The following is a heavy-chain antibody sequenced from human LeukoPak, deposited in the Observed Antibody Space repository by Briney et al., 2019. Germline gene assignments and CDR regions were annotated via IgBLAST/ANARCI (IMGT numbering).Heavy chain of an antibody. Sequence: SGGSLRLSCAASGFTFSSDAMSWVRQAPGKGLEWGSSISSGGISTNYADSVKGRFTISRENSKNTLYLEMNSLRAEDTAVYYCAEYGDAFDIWGQGTMVTVSS. CDR2: ISSGGIST. CDR1: GFTFSSDA. V-gene: IGHV3-23*03. J-gene: IGHJ3*02. CDR3: AEYGDAFDI. D-gene: IGHD4-17*01.